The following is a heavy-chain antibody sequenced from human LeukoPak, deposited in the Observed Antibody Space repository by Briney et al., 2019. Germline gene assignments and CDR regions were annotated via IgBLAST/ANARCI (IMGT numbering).Heavy chain of an antibody. Sequence: GGSLRLSCAASGFTFSSYEMNWVRQAPGKGLEWVSYISSSGSTIYYADSVKGRFTISRDNAKNSLYLQMNSLRAEDTAVYYYARDIAGEWELLGGYWGQGTLVTVSS. J-gene: IGHJ4*02. CDR1: GFTFSSYE. CDR3: ARDIAGEWELLGGY. V-gene: IGHV3-48*03. CDR2: ISSSGSTI. D-gene: IGHD1-26*01.